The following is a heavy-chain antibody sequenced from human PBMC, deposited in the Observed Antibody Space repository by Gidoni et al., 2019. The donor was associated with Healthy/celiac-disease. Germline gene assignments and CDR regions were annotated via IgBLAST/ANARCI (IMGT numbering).Heavy chain of an antibody. J-gene: IGHJ3*02. D-gene: IGHD1-26*01. CDR1: GFTFDDYA. CDR3: AKTQTGRGAFDI. CDR2: ISWNSGSI. V-gene: IGHV3-9*01. Sequence: EVQLVESGGGLVQPGRSVRLSCSASGFTFDDYAMHWVRQAPGKGLEWVSGISWNSGSIGYADSVKGRFTISRDNAKNSLYLQMNSLRAEDTALYYCAKTQTGRGAFDIWGQGTMVTVSS.